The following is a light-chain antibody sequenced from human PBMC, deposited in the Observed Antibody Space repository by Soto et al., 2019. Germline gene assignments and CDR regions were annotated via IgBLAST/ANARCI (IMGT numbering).Light chain of an antibody. CDR1: SSNIGSNT. Sequence: QSVLTQPPSASGTPGQRGTISCSGSSSNIGSNTVNWYQQLPGTAPKLLIYSNNQRPSGVPDRFSGSKSGTSASLAISGLQSEDEADYYCAAWDDILNGYVFGTGTKGTVL. CDR3: AAWDDILNGYV. J-gene: IGLJ1*01. CDR2: SNN. V-gene: IGLV1-44*01.